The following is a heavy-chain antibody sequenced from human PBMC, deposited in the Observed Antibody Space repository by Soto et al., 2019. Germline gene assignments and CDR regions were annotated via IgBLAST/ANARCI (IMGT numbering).Heavy chain of an antibody. D-gene: IGHD6-13*01. Sequence: ASVKVSCKASGYTFTSYDINWVRQATGQGLEWMGWMNPNSGKTGYAQKFQGRVTMTRNTSIRTAYMELSSLRSEDTAVYYCARGELSSSWADYYYYMDVWGKGTTVTVYS. CDR1: GYTFTSYD. CDR2: MNPNSGKT. J-gene: IGHJ6*03. CDR3: ARGELSSSWADYYYYMDV. V-gene: IGHV1-8*01.